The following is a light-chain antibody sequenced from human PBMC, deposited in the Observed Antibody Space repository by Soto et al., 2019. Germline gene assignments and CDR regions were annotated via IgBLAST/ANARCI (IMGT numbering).Light chain of an antibody. CDR3: CSYAGSYTHV. J-gene: IGLJ1*01. V-gene: IGLV2-11*01. Sequence: QSVLTQPRSVSGSPGQSVTISCTGTSSDVGGYNYVSWYQQHPGKAPKLMIYDVSKRPSVVPDRFSGSKSGNTASLTISGLQAEDEADYYCCSYAGSYTHVFGTGTKLTVL. CDR1: SSDVGGYNY. CDR2: DVS.